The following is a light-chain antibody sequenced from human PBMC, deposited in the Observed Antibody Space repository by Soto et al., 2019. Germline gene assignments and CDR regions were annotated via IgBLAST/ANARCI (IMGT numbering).Light chain of an antibody. Sequence: QSALTQPPSASGSPGQSVTISCTGTSSDVGGYDYVSWFQHHPGKAPKLIIYDVTKRPSGVPDRVSGSKSDNTASLTVSGLQAEDEADYFCTSYAGSKLRVFGGGTKLTVL. V-gene: IGLV2-8*01. J-gene: IGLJ2*01. CDR1: SSDVGGYDY. CDR3: TSYAGSKLRV. CDR2: DVT.